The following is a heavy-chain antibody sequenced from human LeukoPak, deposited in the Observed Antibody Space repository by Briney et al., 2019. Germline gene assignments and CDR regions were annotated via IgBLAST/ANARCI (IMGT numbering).Heavy chain of an antibody. CDR3: AKRGPGGSGYYAMDV. J-gene: IGHJ6*02. V-gene: IGHV3-74*01. D-gene: IGHD2-15*01. CDR1: GFTFSSYW. Sequence: GGSLRLSCVASGFTFSSYWMHWVRQAPEKGLVWVSRIKSDGSSTSYADSVKGRFTISRDNSKNTLYLQTDSLRAEDTAIYYCAKRGPGGSGYYAMDVWGQGTMVTVSS. CDR2: IKSDGSST.